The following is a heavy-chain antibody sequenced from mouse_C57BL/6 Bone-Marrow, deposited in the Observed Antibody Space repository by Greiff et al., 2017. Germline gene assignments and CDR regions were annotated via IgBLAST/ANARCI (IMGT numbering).Heavy chain of an antibody. CDR3: ASPLYYYYAMDY. J-gene: IGHJ4*01. Sequence: EVKLMESGGDLVKPGGSLKLSCAASGFTFSSYGMSWVRQTPDKRLEWVATISSGGSYTYYPDSVKGRVNISRDNDKNTLYLQMSSLKSEDTAMYYCASPLYYYYAMDYWGQGTSVTVSS. CDR1: GFTFSSYG. V-gene: IGHV5-6*01. D-gene: IGHD1-1*01. CDR2: ISSGGSYT.